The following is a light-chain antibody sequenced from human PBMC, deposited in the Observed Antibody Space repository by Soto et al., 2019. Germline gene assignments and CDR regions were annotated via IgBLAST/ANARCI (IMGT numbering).Light chain of an antibody. V-gene: IGKV3-20*01. CDR1: QKISSSY. J-gene: IGKJ1*01. CDR2: GAS. Sequence: EIVLTQSPGTLSLSPGERATLSCRASQKISSSYLAWYQQKPGQAPRFLIYGASSRATGIPDRFSGSGSGTDFTLTISRLEPEDFAVYYCQQYVSSPRTFGQGTKVEI. CDR3: QQYVSSPRT.